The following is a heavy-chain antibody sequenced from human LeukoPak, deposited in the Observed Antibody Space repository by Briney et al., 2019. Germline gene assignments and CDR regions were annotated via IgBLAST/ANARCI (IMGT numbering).Heavy chain of an antibody. D-gene: IGHD2-15*01. CDR3: SRHQGAGGSGVDY. CDR1: GFTFSSYS. V-gene: IGHV3-73*01. CDR2: IRNKANSYAT. Sequence: PGGSLRLSCAASGFTFSSYSMNWVRQASGKGLEWIGRIRNKANSYATAYAASLKGRFTISRDDSKNTAYLQMNNLKTEDTAVYYCSRHQGAGGSGVDYWGQGALVTVSS. J-gene: IGHJ4*02.